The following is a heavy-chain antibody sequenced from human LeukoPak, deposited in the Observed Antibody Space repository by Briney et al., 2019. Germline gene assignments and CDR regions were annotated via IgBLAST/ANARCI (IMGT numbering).Heavy chain of an antibody. CDR1: GFTFSSYA. J-gene: IGHJ4*02. CDR3: ARDLQYYYGSGSYYLKRYRAGFDY. Sequence: PGGSLRLSCAASGFTFSSYAMHWVRQAPGKGLEWVAVISYDGSNKYYADSVKGRFTISRDNSKNTLYLQMNSLRAEDTAVYYCARDLQYYYGSGSYYLKRYRAGFDYWGQGTLVTVSS. V-gene: IGHV3-30*04. D-gene: IGHD3-10*01. CDR2: ISYDGSNK.